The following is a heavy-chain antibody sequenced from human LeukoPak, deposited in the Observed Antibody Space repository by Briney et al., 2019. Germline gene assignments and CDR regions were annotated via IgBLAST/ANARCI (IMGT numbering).Heavy chain of an antibody. V-gene: IGHV4-61*08. CDR2: IYYSGST. J-gene: IGHJ4*02. CDR1: GGSVSSGDYY. D-gene: IGHD6-6*01. Sequence: PSQTLPLTCSVSGGSVSSGDYYWSWIRQPPGKGLEWIGYIYYSGSTNYNPSLKSRVTISVDTSKNQFSLKLSSVTAADTAVYYCARDRGIAAPRFYDYWGQGTLVTVSS. CDR3: ARDRGIAAPRFYDY.